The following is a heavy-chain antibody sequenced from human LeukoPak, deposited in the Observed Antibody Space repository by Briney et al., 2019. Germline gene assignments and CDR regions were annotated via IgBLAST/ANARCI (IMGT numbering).Heavy chain of an antibody. CDR1: GGSISSYY. CDR2: IYYSGST. Sequence: PSETLSLTCTVSGGSISSYYWSWIRQPPGKGLEWIGYIYYSGSTNYNPSLKSRVTISVDTSKNQFSLKLSSVTAADTAVYYCARDSGSRWFDPWGQGTLVTVFS. V-gene: IGHV4-59*01. J-gene: IGHJ5*02. CDR3: ARDSGSRWFDP. D-gene: IGHD3-22*01.